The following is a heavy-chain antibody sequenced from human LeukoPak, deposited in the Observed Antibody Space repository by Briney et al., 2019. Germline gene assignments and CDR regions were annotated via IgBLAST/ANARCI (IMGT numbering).Heavy chain of an antibody. D-gene: IGHD3-22*01. J-gene: IGHJ4*02. Sequence: ASVKVSCKASGYTFTSYYMHWVRQAPGQGLEWMGIINPSGGSTSYAQKFQGRVTMTRDTSTSTVYMELSSLRSEDTAVYYCARDSGYYDSSGYQYYFDYWGREPWSPSPQ. V-gene: IGHV1-46*01. CDR2: INPSGGST. CDR3: ARDSGYYDSSGYQYYFDY. CDR1: GYTFTSYY.